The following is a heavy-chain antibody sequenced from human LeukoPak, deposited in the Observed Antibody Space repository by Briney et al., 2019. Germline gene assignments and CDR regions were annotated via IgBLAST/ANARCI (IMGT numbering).Heavy chain of an antibody. Sequence: ASVKVSCKASGYTFTSYDINWVRQATGQGLEWMGWMNPNSGNTGYAQKFQGRVTMTRNTSISTAYMELSSLRSEDTAVYYCARDWRRGVVVPAAILVALDYWGQGTLVTVSS. CDR1: GYTFTSYD. CDR3: ARDWRRGVVVPAAILVALDY. CDR2: MNPNSGNT. D-gene: IGHD2-2*01. J-gene: IGHJ4*02. V-gene: IGHV1-8*01.